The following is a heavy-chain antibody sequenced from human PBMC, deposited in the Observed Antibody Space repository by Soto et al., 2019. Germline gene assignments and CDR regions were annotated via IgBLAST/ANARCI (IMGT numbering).Heavy chain of an antibody. Sequence: SETLSLPCTVSGGSVSSGSYHWSWNRQPPGKGLEGIGYIYNSGSTNYNTSLKSQVTISVDTSKNQFSLKLSSVTAADTAVYYCARDDSSSWYYFDYWGQGTLVTVS. V-gene: IGHV4-61*01. CDR1: GGSVSSGSYH. CDR3: ARDDSSSWYYFDY. J-gene: IGHJ4*02. CDR2: IYNSGST. D-gene: IGHD6-13*01.